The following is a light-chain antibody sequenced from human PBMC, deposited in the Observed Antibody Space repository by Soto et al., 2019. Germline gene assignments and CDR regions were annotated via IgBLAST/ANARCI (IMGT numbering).Light chain of an antibody. CDR3: QSYDSSNQEDVV. CDR2: EDN. CDR1: SGSIASNY. Sequence: NFMLTQPHSVSESPGKTVTISCTRSSGSIASNYVQWYQQRPGSAPTTVIYEDNQRPSGVPDRFSGSIDSSSNSASLTISGLKTEDEADYYCQSYDSSNQEDVVFGGGTKLTVL. V-gene: IGLV6-57*04. J-gene: IGLJ2*01.